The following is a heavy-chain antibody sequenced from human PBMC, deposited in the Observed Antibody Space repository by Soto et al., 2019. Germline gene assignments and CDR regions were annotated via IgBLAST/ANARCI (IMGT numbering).Heavy chain of an antibody. CDR2: IYYSGST. D-gene: IGHD3-10*01. V-gene: IGHV4-39*07. CDR1: GGSISSSSYY. Sequence: SETLSLTCTVSGGSISSSSYYWGWIRQPPGKGLEWIGSIYYSGSTNYNPSLKSRVTISVDKSKNQFSLKLSSVTAADTAVYYCVGLLWFGEFIWGQGTLVTVSS. CDR3: VGLLWFGEFI. J-gene: IGHJ4*02.